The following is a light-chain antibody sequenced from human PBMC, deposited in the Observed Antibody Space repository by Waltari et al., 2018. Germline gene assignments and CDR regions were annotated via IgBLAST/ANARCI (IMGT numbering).Light chain of an antibody. V-gene: IGKV2-28*01. CDR1: QSLLHSNGYIS. Sequence: IVIPPSPLSLPVTPGEPASLFCRSSQSLLHSNGYISLDWYLPKPGQSPQLLVDLGANRASGVPDRCSGSGSGTDFTLRIRRVAAEDVGVYYCMQSLQATLTFGQGTKVEIK. CDR2: LGA. J-gene: IGKJ1*01. CDR3: MQSLQATLT.